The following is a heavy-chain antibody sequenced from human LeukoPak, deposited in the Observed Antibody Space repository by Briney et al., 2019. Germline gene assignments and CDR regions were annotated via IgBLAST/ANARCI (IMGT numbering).Heavy chain of an antibody. CDR2: IRYDGSNK. Sequence: HPGGSLRLSCAASGFTFSSYGMHWVRQAPGKGLEWVAFIRYDGSNKYYADSVKGRFTISRDNSKNTLYLQMNSLRAEDTAVYYCAKDRQYFDEGDAFDIWGQGTMVTVSS. D-gene: IGHD3-9*01. CDR1: GFTFSSYG. CDR3: AKDRQYFDEGDAFDI. J-gene: IGHJ3*02. V-gene: IGHV3-30*02.